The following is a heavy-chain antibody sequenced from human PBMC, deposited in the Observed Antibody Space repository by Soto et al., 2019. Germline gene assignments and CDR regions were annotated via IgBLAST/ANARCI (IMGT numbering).Heavy chain of an antibody. D-gene: IGHD2-2*01. Sequence: QVQLVQSGAEVKKPGSSVKLSCKASGGPFSSYHISWVRQAPGQGLEWVGRIIPILGRANNAQHFQGRVTITADTPTNTAYKELTSLTSEATAVYCCPLVGGATSSNWFGPCGGGTLDTDSS. J-gene: IGHJ5*02. CDR3: PLVGGATSSNWFGP. V-gene: IGHV1-69*02. CDR2: IIPILGRA. CDR1: GGPFSSYH.